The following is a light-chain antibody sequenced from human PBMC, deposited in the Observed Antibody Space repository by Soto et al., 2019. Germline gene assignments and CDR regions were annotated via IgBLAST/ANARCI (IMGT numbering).Light chain of an antibody. CDR1: SSDVGGYIS. V-gene: IGLV2-14*01. CDR3: SSYTSSSTYV. Sequence: QSALTQPASVSGSLGQSITISCTGTSSDVGGYISVSWYQQHPGKAPKLVIYEVSHRPSGVSDRFSASKSGNTASLTISGLQAEDEADYYCSSYTSSSTYVFGAGTKVT. J-gene: IGLJ1*01. CDR2: EVS.